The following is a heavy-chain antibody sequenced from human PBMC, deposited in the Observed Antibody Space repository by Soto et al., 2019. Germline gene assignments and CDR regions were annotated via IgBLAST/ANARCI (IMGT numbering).Heavy chain of an antibody. J-gene: IGHJ4*02. CDR1: GFSFSTNA. V-gene: IGHV3-48*03. CDR2: ISSDGGTI. D-gene: IGHD2-21*02. Sequence: GGSLRLSCEASGFSFSTNAMNWVRQAPGKGPEWLSYISSDGGTIYYSNSVKGRFTISRDNTRNSLFLQMNSLRAEDTGFYYCALLRDYWGQGALVTVSS. CDR3: ALLRDY.